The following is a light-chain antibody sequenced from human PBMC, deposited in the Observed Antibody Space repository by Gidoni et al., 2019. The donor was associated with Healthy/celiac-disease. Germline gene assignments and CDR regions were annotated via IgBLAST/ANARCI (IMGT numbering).Light chain of an antibody. CDR3: QQYNNWPYS. Sequence: DIVLTQSPATLSVSPGERATLSCRASQSVSSNLAGYQQKPGQAPRLLTYGASTRATGIPARFSGSGSGTEFTLTISSLQSEDFAVYYCQQYNNWPYSFGQGTKLEIK. CDR1: QSVSSN. CDR2: GAS. V-gene: IGKV3D-15*01. J-gene: IGKJ2*03.